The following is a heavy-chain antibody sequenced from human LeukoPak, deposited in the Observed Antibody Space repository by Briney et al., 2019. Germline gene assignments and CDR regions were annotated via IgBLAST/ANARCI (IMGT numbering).Heavy chain of an antibody. CDR3: AKGGGGLWFGEFSHFDY. J-gene: IGHJ4*02. CDR1: GFTFSSYA. Sequence: GSLRLSCAASGFTFSSYAMSWVRQAPGKGLEWVSAISGSGGSTYYADSVRGRFTISRDNSKNTLYLQMNSLRAEDTAVYYCAKGGGGLWFGEFSHFDYWGQGTLVTVSS. CDR2: ISGSGGST. V-gene: IGHV3-23*01. D-gene: IGHD3-10*01.